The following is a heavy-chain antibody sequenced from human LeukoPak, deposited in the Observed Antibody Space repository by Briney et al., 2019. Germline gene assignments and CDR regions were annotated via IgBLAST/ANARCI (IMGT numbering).Heavy chain of an antibody. V-gene: IGHV1-8*01. CDR1: GYSFIGYD. Sequence: GASVKVSCKASGYSFIGYDINWVRQATGQGLEWMGWMNPNTGDTGHAQKFQGRVTMTRDTSISTAYMELTGLRSDDTAVYYCARALRMVTAYYSWFDPWGQGTLVTVSS. CDR3: ARALRMVTAYYSWFDP. J-gene: IGHJ5*02. D-gene: IGHD3-9*01. CDR2: MNPNTGDT.